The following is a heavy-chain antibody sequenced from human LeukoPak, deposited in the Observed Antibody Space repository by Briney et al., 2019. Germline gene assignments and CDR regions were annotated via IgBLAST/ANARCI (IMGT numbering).Heavy chain of an antibody. CDR2: IKQDGSEK. V-gene: IGHV3-7*01. CDR3: VRDRSMIGIDC. D-gene: IGHD3-22*01. Sequence: GGSLRLSCSASAFTFSSYWMSWVRQAPGKGLEWVANIKQDGSEKYYVDSVKGRFTISRDNAKNSLYLQMNSLRAEDTAVYYCVRDRSMIGIDCWGQGTLVTVSS. J-gene: IGHJ4*02. CDR1: AFTFSSYW.